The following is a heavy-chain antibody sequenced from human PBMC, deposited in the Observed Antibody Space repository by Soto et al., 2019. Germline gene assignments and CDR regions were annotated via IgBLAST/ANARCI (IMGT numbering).Heavy chain of an antibody. V-gene: IGHV4-59*08. CDR3: ASMGYHYGSGSYPLDY. CDR1: GGSFSGYI. J-gene: IGHJ4*02. Sequence: SETLSLTCAVSGGSFSGYIWTWIRQTPGKGLEWIGFIYNSGSTHYNPSLRSRVTISVDTSKNQFSLKLRSVTAADTAVYYCASMGYHYGSGSYPLDYWGQGTLVTVS. CDR2: IYNSGST. D-gene: IGHD3-10*01.